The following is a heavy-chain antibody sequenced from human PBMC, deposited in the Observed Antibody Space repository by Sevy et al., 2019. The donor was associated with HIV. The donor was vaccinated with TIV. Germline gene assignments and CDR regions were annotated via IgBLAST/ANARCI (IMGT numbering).Heavy chain of an antibody. J-gene: IGHJ4*02. D-gene: IGHD3-16*01. CDR1: GFSFSGYA. CDR3: AKEVAYSYTAYFDY. Sequence: GGYLRLSCAASGFSFSGYAIHWVRQAPGKGLEWVAVISFDGSNKYYADSVKGRFTISRDNSKNTLFLQMNSLRAEDTAVYYCAKEVAYSYTAYFDYWGQGTVVTVSS. V-gene: IGHV3-30*18. CDR2: ISFDGSNK.